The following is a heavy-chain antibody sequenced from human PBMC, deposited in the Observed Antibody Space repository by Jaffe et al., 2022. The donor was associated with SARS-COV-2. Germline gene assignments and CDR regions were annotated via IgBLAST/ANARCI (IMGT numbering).Heavy chain of an antibody. Sequence: EVQLVESGGGLVKPGGSLRLSCAASGFSFINAWMSWVRQAPGKGLEWVGRIKSKADGGTTVYAAPVKGRFTISRDDSKNTLYLQMNGLTTEDTAVYYCTTVPVDQYYLALDVWGQGSTVTVSS. CDR1: GFSFINAW. V-gene: IGHV3-15*01. CDR2: IKSKADGGTT. CDR3: TTVPVDQYYLALDV. J-gene: IGHJ6*02. D-gene: IGHD2-2*01.